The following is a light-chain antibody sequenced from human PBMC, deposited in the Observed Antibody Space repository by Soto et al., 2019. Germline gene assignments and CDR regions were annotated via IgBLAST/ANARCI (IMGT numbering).Light chain of an antibody. CDR3: QQLNSYPNT. V-gene: IGKV1-9*01. Sequence: DIQLTQSPSFLSASVGDRVTITCRASQGISGDLAWYQQKPGKAPKLLIYAASTLQSGVPSRFSGSGSGTEFTLSISNLQPEDFATYYCQQLNSYPNTFGQGTKLEIK. CDR2: AAS. CDR1: QGISGD. J-gene: IGKJ2*01.